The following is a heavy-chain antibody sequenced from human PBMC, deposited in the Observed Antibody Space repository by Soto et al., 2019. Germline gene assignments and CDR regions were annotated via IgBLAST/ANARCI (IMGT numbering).Heavy chain of an antibody. CDR1: GFTFSSYA. CDR2: ISYDGNNK. D-gene: IGHD3-16*01. J-gene: IGHJ4*02. CDR3: AKDRGESGPIDY. Sequence: PGGSLRLSFAASGFTFSSYAMHWVRQAPGKGLEWVGVISYDGNNKYYAYSVKGRFTISRDNSKNTLYLQMNSLRAEDTAVYYCAKDRGESGPIDYWGQGTLVTVSS. V-gene: IGHV3-30-3*01.